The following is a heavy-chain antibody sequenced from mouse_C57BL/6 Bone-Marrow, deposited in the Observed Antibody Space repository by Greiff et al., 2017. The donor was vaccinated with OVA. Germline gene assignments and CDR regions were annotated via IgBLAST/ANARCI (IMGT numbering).Heavy chain of an antibody. CDR1: GYTFTSYW. D-gene: IGHD1-1*01. V-gene: IGHV1-5*01. CDR3: PGGSGL. J-gene: IGHJ3*01. Sequence: VQLQQSGTVLARPGASVKMSCKTSGYTFTSYWMHWVKQRPEQGLEWIGAINPGNSDTSYNQKFKGKATLTADKSASTAYMELSSLTNEDSAACYCPGGSGLWGQGTLVTVSA. CDR2: INPGNSDT.